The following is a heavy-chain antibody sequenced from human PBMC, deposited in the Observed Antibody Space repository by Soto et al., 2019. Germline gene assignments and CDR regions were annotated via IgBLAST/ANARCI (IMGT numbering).Heavy chain of an antibody. CDR1: GGSISSGGYY. D-gene: IGHD4-17*01. CDR2: IYHSGST. Sequence: PSETLSLTCTVSGGSISSGGYYWGWIRQPPGKGLEWIGIIYHSGSTYYNPSLKSRVTISVDTSKNQFSLKLSSVTAADTAVYYCARELVPDYYYYYYSGMAVWGKGTTVTVSS. V-gene: IGHV4-39*07. CDR3: ARELVPDYYYYYYSGMAV. J-gene: IGHJ6*04.